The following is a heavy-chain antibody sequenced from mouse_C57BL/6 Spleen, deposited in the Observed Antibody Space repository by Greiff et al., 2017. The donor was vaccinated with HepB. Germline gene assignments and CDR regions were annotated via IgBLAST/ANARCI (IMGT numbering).Heavy chain of an antibody. V-gene: IGHV10-3*01. CDR3: VRGSNYEEGYAMDY. Sequence: EVKLQESGGGLVQPKGSLKLSCAASGFTFNTYAMHWVRQAPGKGLEWVARIRSKSSNYATYYADSVKDRFTISRDDSQSMLYMQMNNLKTEDTAMYYCVRGSNYEEGYAMDYWGQGTSVTVSS. CDR1: GFTFNTYA. CDR2: IRSKSSNYAT. D-gene: IGHD2-5*01. J-gene: IGHJ4*01.